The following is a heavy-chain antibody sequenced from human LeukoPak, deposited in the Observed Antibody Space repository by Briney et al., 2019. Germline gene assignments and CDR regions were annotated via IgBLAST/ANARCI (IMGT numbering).Heavy chain of an antibody. J-gene: IGHJ4*02. CDR3: AKDRAPYYDILTGYYNGGISFYY. V-gene: IGHV3-23*01. Sequence: GGSLRLSCAASGFTFSSYAMSWVRQAQGKGLEWVSAISGSGGSKYYAASVKGRFTISRDNPKNTLYLQMNSLRAEDTAVYYCAKDRAPYYDILTGYYNGGISFYYWGQGTLVTVSS. CDR1: GFTFSSYA. CDR2: ISGSGGSK. D-gene: IGHD3-9*01.